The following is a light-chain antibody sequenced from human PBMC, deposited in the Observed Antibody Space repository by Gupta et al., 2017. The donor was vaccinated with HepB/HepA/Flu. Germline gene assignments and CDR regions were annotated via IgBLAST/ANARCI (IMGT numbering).Light chain of an antibody. Sequence: EIVLTQSPGTLSLSPGERATLSCRASQSVSSSYLAWYQQKPGQAPRLLIFGASSRATGIPDRFSGSGSGTDFTLTISRLEPEDFAVYYCQQESSSPWTFGQGTKVEIK. CDR3: QQESSSPWT. CDR2: GAS. J-gene: IGKJ1*01. V-gene: IGKV3-20*01. CDR1: QSVSSSY.